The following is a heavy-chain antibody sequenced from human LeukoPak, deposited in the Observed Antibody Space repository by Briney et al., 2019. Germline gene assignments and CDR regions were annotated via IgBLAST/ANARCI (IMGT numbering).Heavy chain of an antibody. CDR3: AKVGTVYFPLDF. CDR2: ISGRSGTT. CDR1: GFTFTSSA. J-gene: IGHJ4*02. V-gene: IGHV3-23*01. D-gene: IGHD2/OR15-2a*01. Sequence: GGSLRLSCVASGFTFTSSAMSWVRQAPGKGLEWVSAISGRSGTTYYADSVKGRFTISRDNSKNTLYLQMNSLRAGDTAVYYCAKVGTVYFPLDFWGQGTLVTVSS.